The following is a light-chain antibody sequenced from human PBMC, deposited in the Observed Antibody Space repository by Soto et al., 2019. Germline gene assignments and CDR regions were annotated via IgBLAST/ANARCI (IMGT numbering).Light chain of an antibody. CDR3: QQYNSYYGT. J-gene: IGKJ1*01. CDR2: DAS. V-gene: IGKV1-5*01. Sequence: DVPMSLSPSTLSTSVCESVTITCLASQTISSWLAWYQQKPGKAPKLLIYDASSLESGVPSRFSGSGSGTEFTLTISSLQPDDFTTYYCQQYNSYYGTFGQGTKVDNK. CDR1: QTISSW.